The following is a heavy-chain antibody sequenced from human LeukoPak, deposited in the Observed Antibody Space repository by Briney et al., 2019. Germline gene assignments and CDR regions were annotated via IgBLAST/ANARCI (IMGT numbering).Heavy chain of an antibody. CDR1: GFTFSSYA. J-gene: IGHJ6*04. V-gene: IGHV3-30*04. Sequence: PGGSLRLSCAASGFTFSSYAIHWVRQAPGKGLEWVAFISNNGRNKDYADSVKGRFTISRDNAKNSLYLQMNSLRAEDTAVYYCARGRDIVVVPAGNVWGKGTTVTVSS. CDR3: ARGRDIVVVPAGNV. CDR2: ISNNGRNK. D-gene: IGHD2-2*01.